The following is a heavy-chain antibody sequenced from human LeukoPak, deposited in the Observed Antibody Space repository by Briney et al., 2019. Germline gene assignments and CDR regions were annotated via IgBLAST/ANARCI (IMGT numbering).Heavy chain of an antibody. Sequence: GGSLRLSCAASGFTFSTSWMHWVRQAPGKGLMWVSRINSDGSDTTYADSVKGRFTISRDNAKNTLYLQMNNLRVEDTAVYHCATTIARAPRYWGQGTLVTVSS. D-gene: IGHD6-13*01. CDR1: GFTFSTSW. CDR2: INSDGSDT. J-gene: IGHJ4*02. CDR3: ATTIARAPRY. V-gene: IGHV3-74*01.